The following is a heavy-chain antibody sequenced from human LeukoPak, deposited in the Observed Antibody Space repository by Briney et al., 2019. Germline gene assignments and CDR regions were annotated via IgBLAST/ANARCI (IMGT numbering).Heavy chain of an antibody. CDR3: ARNSYVSSGYLDY. V-gene: IGHV4-59*01. CDR1: GGAISSYY. Sequence: SETLSLTCTVSGGAISSYYWSWIRQPPGRGLEGIGYISHSGSTNYNPSLNSRVTISVDTSRNQFFLKLISVTAADTAVYYCARNSYVSSGYLDYWGQGSLVTVSS. D-gene: IGHD3-22*01. CDR2: ISHSGST. J-gene: IGHJ4*02.